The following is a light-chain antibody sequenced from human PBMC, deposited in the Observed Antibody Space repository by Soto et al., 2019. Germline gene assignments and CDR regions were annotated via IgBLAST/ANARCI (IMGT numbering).Light chain of an antibody. Sequence: QSALTQPRSVSGSPGQSVTISCTGTSSDVGNYNYVSWYQQHPGKAPKLMICEVTERPSGVPDRFSGSKSGNTASLTISGLQAEDEADYYCCSYAGSYPVVFGGGTKVTVL. CDR3: CSYAGSYPVV. V-gene: IGLV2-11*01. J-gene: IGLJ2*01. CDR1: SSDVGNYNY. CDR2: EVT.